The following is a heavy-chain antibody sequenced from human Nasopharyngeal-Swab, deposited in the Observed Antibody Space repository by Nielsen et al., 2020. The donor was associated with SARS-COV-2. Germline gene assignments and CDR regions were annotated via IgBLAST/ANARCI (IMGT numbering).Heavy chain of an antibody. V-gene: IGHV4-59*01. CDR3: ARFGQAVPAAWSPYYFDY. J-gene: IGHJ4*02. CDR2: IYYSGST. D-gene: IGHD2-2*01. Sequence: SETLSLTCTASGGSFSSYYWSWIRQPPGKGLEWIGYIYYSGSTNYNPSLKSRVTISVDTSKNQFSLKLSSVTAADTAVYYCARFGQAVPAAWSPYYFDYWGQGTLVTVSS. CDR1: GGSFSSYY.